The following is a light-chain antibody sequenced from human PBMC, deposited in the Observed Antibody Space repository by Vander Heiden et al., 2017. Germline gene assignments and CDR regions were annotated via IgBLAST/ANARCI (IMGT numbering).Light chain of an antibody. CDR3: QQSYSTSIFT. CDR2: AAS. CDR1: QSISSY. J-gene: IGKJ3*01. V-gene: IGKV1-39*01. Sequence: DIQMTQSPSSLSASVGDRVTITCRASQSISSYLNWYQQKPGKAPKLLIYAASSLQSGVPSRFSGSGSGTDFTLTISSLQPEDFATYYCQQSYSTSIFTFGHGTKVDIK.